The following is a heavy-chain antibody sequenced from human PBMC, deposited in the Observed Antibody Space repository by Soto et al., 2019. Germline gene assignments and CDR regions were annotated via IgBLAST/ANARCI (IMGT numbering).Heavy chain of an antibody. CDR2: INPSGGST. CDR3: ARDSSIAAAGLSWFDP. J-gene: IGHJ5*02. D-gene: IGHD6-13*01. Sequence: GASVKVSCKASGYTFTSYYMHWVRQAPGQGLEWMGIINPSGGSTSYAQKFQGRVTMTRDTSTSTVYMELSSLRSEDTAVYYCARDSSIAAAGLSWFDPWGQGTLVTVSS. CDR1: GYTFTSYY. V-gene: IGHV1-46*03.